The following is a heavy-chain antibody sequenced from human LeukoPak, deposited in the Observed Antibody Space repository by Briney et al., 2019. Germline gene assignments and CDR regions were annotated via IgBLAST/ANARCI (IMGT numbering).Heavy chain of an antibody. D-gene: IGHD3-10*02. J-gene: IGHJ5*02. CDR3: ARAASFVLNWFDP. V-gene: IGHV4-30-2*01. CDR2: IYHSGST. CDR1: GGSISSGGYS. Sequence: SETLSLTCAVSGGSISSGGYSWSWIRQPPGKGLEWIGYIYHSGSTYYNPSLKSRVTISVDRSKNQFSLKLSSVTAADTAVYYCARAASFVLNWFDPWAREPWSPSPQ.